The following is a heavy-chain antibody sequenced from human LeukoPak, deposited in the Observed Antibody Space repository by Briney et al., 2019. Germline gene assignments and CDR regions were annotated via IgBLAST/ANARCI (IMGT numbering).Heavy chain of an antibody. J-gene: IGHJ4*02. V-gene: IGHV3-23*01. CDR3: AKRGSNWYFDY. CDR1: GFTFSSYA. CDR2: ISGSGGST. Sequence: GGSLRLSCAASGFTFSSYAMSWVRQAPGKGLEWVSTISGSGGSTYYADSVKGRFTISRDNSRNTLYLQMNSLRAEDTAVYYCAKRGSNWYFDYWGQGTLVTVSS. D-gene: IGHD6-13*01.